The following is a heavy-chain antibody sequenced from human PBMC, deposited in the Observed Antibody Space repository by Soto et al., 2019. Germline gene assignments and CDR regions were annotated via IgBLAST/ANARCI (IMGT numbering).Heavy chain of an antibody. V-gene: IGHV1-69*02. D-gene: IGHD2-15*01. J-gene: IGHJ4*02. CDR3: ASGGGYCSGGSCYSE. Sequence: QVQLVQSGAEVKKPGSSVKVSCKASGGTFSSYTISWVRQAPGQGLEWMGRIIPILGIANYAQKFQGSVTITADKSTSTAYMELSSLRSEDTAVYYCASGGGYCSGGSCYSEWGQGTLVTVSS. CDR2: IIPILGIA. CDR1: GGTFSSYT.